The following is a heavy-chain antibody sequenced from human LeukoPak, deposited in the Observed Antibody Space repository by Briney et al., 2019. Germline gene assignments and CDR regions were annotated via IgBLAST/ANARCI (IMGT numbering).Heavy chain of an antibody. V-gene: IGHV3-48*04. CDR3: ARDGTPQHSGGWVFFDN. CDR1: GFTFNSYS. J-gene: IGHJ4*02. Sequence: PGGSLRLSCAASGFTFNSYSMNWVRQAPGKGLEWVSYISSSGSSIYYADSVKGRFTISRDNAKNSLYLQMNSLRAEDTALYYCARDGTPQHSGGWVFFDNWGQGTLVTVSS. D-gene: IGHD6-19*01. CDR2: ISSSGSSI.